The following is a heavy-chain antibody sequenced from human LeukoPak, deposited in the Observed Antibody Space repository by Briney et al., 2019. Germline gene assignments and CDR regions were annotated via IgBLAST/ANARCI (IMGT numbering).Heavy chain of an antibody. J-gene: IGHJ4*02. D-gene: IGHD2-2*02. Sequence: SETLSLTCTVSGGSISSYYWSWIRRPPGKGLEWIGYIYYSGSTNYNPSLKSRVTISVDTSKNQFSLKLSSVTAADTAVYYCARGGRYCSSTSCYTGYDYWGQGTLVTVSS. V-gene: IGHV4-59*01. CDR2: IYYSGST. CDR1: GGSISSYY. CDR3: ARGGRYCSSTSCYTGYDY.